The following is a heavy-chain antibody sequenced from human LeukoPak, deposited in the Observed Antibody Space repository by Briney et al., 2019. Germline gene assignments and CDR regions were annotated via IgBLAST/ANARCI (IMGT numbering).Heavy chain of an antibody. D-gene: IGHD6-13*01. J-gene: IGHJ3*02. CDR2: IIPIFGTA. V-gene: IGHV1-69*13. CDR3: ARQGELGAFDI. Sequence: ASVKVSCKASGGTFSSYAISWVRQAPGQGLEWMGGIIPIFGTANYAQKFQGRVTITADESTSTAYMEPSSLRSEDTAVYYCARQGELGAFDIWGQGTMVTVSS. CDR1: GGTFSSYA.